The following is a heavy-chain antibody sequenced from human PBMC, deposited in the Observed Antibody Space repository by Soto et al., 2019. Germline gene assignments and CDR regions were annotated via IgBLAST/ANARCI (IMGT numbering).Heavy chain of an antibody. CDR1: GGTDGTYS. D-gene: IGHD6-19*01. CDR2: IIPILSTT. J-gene: IGHJ5*02. V-gene: IGHV1-69*13. CDR3: ASRAMAVTWSDP. Sequence: GASVKVSCKVSGGTDGTYSINWVRQAPGQGLEWMGAIIPILSTTNYAQRFQGRVTITADESTGTVHLELTSLKFEDTALYYCASRAMAVTWSDPWGQGTLVTVSS.